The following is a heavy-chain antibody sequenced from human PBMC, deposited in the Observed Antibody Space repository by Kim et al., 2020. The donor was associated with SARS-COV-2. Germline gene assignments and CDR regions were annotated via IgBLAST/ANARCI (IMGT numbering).Heavy chain of an antibody. CDR3: ASAFDPVGLYYYYGMDV. CDR2: IIPIFGTA. J-gene: IGHJ6*02. D-gene: IGHD2-15*01. CDR1: GGTFSSYA. Sequence: SVKVSCKASGGTFSSYAISWVRQAPGQGLEWMGGIIPIFGTANYAQKFQSRVTITADESTSTAYMELSSLRSEDTAVYYCASAFDPVGLYYYYGMDVWGQGTTVTVSS. V-gene: IGHV1-69*13.